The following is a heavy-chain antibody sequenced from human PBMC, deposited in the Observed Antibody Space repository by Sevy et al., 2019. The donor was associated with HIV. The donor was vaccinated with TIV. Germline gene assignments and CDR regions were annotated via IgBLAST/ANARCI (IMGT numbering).Heavy chain of an antibody. CDR2: IWYDGSNK. J-gene: IGHJ4*02. D-gene: IGHD6-19*01. Sequence: GGSLRLSCAASGFTFSSYGMHWVRQAPGEGLQWVAVIWYDGSNKYYADSVKGRFTISRDNSKNTLYLQMNSLRAEDTAVYYCARPSPTPGIAVAGALGYWGQGTLVTVSS. CDR1: GFTFSSYG. CDR3: ARPSPTPGIAVAGALGY. V-gene: IGHV3-33*01.